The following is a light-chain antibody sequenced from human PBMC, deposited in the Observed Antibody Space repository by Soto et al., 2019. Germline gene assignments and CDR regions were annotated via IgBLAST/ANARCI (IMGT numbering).Light chain of an antibody. Sequence: DIVLTQSPGTLSLSPGERATLSCRTSQSVSSNYLAWYQQKPGQAPRLLIYGASTRATGIPDRFSGSGSGADFTLTISRLEPEDFAVYYCQQYGTSFWTFGQGTKVETK. V-gene: IGKV3-20*01. CDR3: QQYGTSFWT. CDR2: GAS. CDR1: QSVSSNY. J-gene: IGKJ1*01.